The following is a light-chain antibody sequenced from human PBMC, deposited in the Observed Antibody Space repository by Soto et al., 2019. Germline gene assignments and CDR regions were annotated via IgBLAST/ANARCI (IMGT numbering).Light chain of an antibody. J-gene: IGKJ3*01. CDR3: HKYNGVSFT. CDR1: QGFSNY. CDR2: ATF. V-gene: IGKV1-27*01. Sequence: DIQMTQSPSSLSASVGDRVTITCRASQGFSNYLAWYQQKPGKVPMLLIYATFTLQSGVPSRFSGSGSGTDFTLTISSLQPEDVATYYCHKYNGVSFTFGPGTMVDIK.